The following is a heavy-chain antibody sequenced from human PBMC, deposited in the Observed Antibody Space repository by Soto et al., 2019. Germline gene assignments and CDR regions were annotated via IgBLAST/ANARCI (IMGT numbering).Heavy chain of an antibody. V-gene: IGHV3-23*01. Sequence: GGSLRLSCAASGFTFSSYAMSWVRQAPGKGLEWVSAISSSSSSTYYADSVKGRFTISRDNSKNSLYLQMNSLRAEDTAVYYCARDFIAARPGWFDPWGQGTLVTVSS. CDR2: ISSSSSST. CDR3: ARDFIAARPGWFDP. J-gene: IGHJ5*02. CDR1: GFTFSSYA. D-gene: IGHD6-6*01.